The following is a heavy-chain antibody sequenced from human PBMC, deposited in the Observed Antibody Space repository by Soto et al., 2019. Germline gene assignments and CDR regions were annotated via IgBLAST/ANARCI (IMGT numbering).Heavy chain of an antibody. Sequence: SVKVSCKASGGTFSSYAISWVRQAPGQGLEWMGGIIPIFGTANYAQKFQGRVTITADKSTSTAYMELSSLRSEDTAVYYCARGALGNWNYKASGRVGFDIWGQGPRFTVS. CDR2: IIPIFGTA. CDR3: ARGALGNWNYKASGRVGFDI. J-gene: IGHJ3*02. D-gene: IGHD1-7*01. CDR1: GGTFSSYA. V-gene: IGHV1-69*06.